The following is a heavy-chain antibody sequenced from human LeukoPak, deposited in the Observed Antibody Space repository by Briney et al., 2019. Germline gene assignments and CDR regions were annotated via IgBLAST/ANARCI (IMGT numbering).Heavy chain of an antibody. D-gene: IGHD5-24*01. Sequence: GGSLRLSCAASGFTFSSYDMHWVRQTTGKGLEWVSTIGTAGDTYYPGSVKGRFTISRENAKNSLYLQMNSLRAGDTAVYYCARDGYNYGSLDYWGHGTLVTVSS. V-gene: IGHV3-13*01. CDR1: GFTFSSYD. CDR2: IGTAGDT. CDR3: ARDGYNYGSLDY. J-gene: IGHJ4*01.